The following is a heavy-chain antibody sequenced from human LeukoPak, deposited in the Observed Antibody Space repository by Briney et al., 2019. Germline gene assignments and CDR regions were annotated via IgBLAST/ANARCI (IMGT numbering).Heavy chain of an antibody. Sequence: GGSLRLSCAAPGLSVRDNFMSWVRQAPGKGLEWVSTRYSDVYGGALAGNTYYADSVKGRFTISRDSSKNTLYLQMNTLRPEDTAVYFCAREMGGAQHYFDYWGQGTLVTVSS. CDR2: RYSDVYGGALAGNT. V-gene: IGHV3-53*01. CDR1: GLSVRDNF. J-gene: IGHJ4*02. D-gene: IGHD1-26*01. CDR3: AREMGGAQHYFDY.